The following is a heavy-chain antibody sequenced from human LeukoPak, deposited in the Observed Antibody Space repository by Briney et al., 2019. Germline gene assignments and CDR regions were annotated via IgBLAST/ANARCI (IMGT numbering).Heavy chain of an antibody. V-gene: IGHV4-30-2*01. Sequence: SQTLSLTCAVSGGSISSGGYSWSWIRQPPGNGLEWIGYIYHSGSTYYNPSLKSRVTISVDRSKNQFSLKLSSVTAADTAVYYCARTRFGELLSLDYWGQGTLVTVSS. CDR3: ARTRFGELLSLDY. D-gene: IGHD3-10*01. CDR2: IYHSGST. J-gene: IGHJ4*02. CDR1: GGSISSGGYS.